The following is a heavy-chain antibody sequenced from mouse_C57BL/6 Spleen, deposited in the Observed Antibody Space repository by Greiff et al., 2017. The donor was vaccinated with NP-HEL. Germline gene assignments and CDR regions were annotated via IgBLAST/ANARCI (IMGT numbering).Heavy chain of an antibody. D-gene: IGHD2-4*01. J-gene: IGHJ4*01. CDR2: IDPSDSYT. CDR1: GYTFTSYW. Sequence: QFQLQQPGAELVMPGASVKLSCKASGYTFTSYWMHWVKQRPGQGLEWIGEIDPSDSYTNYNQKFKGKSTLTVDKSSSTAYMQLSSLTSEDSAVYYCARRGDYEDAMDYWGQGTSVTVSS. V-gene: IGHV1-69*01. CDR3: ARRGDYEDAMDY.